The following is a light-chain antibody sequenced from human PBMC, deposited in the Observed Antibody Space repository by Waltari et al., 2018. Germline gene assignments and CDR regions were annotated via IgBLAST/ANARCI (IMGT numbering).Light chain of an antibody. CDR1: HSLLDSSNNKNK. V-gene: IGKV4-1*01. CDR3: KQYYYSWT. Sequence: DIVMTQSPDSLAVSLGERATINCKSTHSLLDSSNNKNKLAWYQKKPGQPPKLLIYWASTRESGVPDRISGSASGTDFTLTISSLQAEDVAIYYCKQYYYSWTFGQGTKVEIK. CDR2: WAS. J-gene: IGKJ1*01.